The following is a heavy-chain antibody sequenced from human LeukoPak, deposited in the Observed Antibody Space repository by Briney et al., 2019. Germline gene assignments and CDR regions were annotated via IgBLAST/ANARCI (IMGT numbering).Heavy chain of an antibody. V-gene: IGHV4-59*08. CDR3: MRRDTGWNYSDY. J-gene: IGHJ4*02. CDR2: IYYKGNT. D-gene: IGHD6-19*01. Sequence: SETLSLTCAVSGGSIYSDYWGWIRQPPGKGLEWIGDIYYKGNTNYNPSLKSRVTISLDTSKNHLSLTLASVVAADTAIYYCMRRDTGWNYSDYWGQGILVTVSS. CDR1: GGSIYSDY.